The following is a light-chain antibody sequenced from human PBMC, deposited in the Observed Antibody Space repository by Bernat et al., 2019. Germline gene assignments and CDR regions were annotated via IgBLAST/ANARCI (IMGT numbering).Light chain of an antibody. CDR2: SNN. V-gene: IGLV1-44*01. J-gene: IGLJ2*01. Sequence: QSVLTQPPSASGTPGQRVTISCSGSSSNIGSNTVNWYQQLPGTGPKLLIYSNNQRPSGVPDRFSGSKSGTSASLAISVLQSEDEADYYCAAWDDSLNAVVFGGGTKLTVL. CDR3: AAWDDSLNAVV. CDR1: SSNIGSNT.